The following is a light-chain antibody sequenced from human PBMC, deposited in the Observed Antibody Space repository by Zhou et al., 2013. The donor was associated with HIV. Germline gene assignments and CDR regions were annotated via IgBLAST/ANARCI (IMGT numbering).Light chain of an antibody. CDR2: KAS. J-gene: IGKJ1*01. CDR3: QQYTTIPWT. Sequence: DIHLTQSPSTLSASIGDRVTITCRASQTAGRWLAWYQQEPGKAPNLLIYKASNLQSGVPSRFSGSGSGTDFTLTISSLQPEDFATYYCQQYTTIPWTFGPGTKVEVK. CDR1: QTAGRW. V-gene: IGKV1-5*03.